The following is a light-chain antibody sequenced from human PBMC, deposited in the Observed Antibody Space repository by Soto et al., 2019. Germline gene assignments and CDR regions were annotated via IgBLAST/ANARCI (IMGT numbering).Light chain of an antibody. V-gene: IGLV2-23*01. Sequence: QSALTQPASVSGSPGQSITISCTGTISDVGGYNLVSWYQQHPGKVPKLIIYEGDKRPSGVSNRFSGSKSGSTASLTISGLQSEEESDYYCCAYAGSPLLFGTGTKLTVL. J-gene: IGLJ1*01. CDR3: CAYAGSPLL. CDR1: ISDVGGYNL. CDR2: EGD.